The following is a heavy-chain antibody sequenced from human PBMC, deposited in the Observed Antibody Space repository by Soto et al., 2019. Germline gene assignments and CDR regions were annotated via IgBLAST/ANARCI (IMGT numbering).Heavy chain of an antibody. Sequence: SETLSLTCTVSGASISTYYWSWIRQPPGKGLEWIGYVSYSGSTNYNPSLKSRVTISFDASKNEISLQVRSATAADAAVYYCARDLKEYCSDGKCNWFDPWGQGTLVTVSS. CDR1: GASISTYY. D-gene: IGHD2-15*01. J-gene: IGHJ5*02. V-gene: IGHV4-59*01. CDR2: VSYSGST. CDR3: ARDLKEYCSDGKCNWFDP.